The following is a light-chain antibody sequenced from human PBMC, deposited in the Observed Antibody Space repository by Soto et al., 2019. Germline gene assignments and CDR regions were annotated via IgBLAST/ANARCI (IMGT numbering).Light chain of an antibody. CDR3: QQSYSTWT. CDR1: QSISGW. Sequence: IQMPQSPSTLSASVGDRVTITCRASQSISGWFAWYQQNPGKPPQLLIYRASSLESGVPSRFSGSGSGTDFTLTISSLQPEDFATYYCQQSYSTWTFGQGTKV. V-gene: IGKV1-5*03. J-gene: IGKJ1*01. CDR2: RAS.